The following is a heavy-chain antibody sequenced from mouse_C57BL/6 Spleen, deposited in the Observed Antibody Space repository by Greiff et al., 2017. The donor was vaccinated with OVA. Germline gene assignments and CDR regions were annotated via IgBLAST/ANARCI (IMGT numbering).Heavy chain of an antibody. CDR3: ARGGITGTGVAY. J-gene: IGHJ3*01. V-gene: IGHV1-19*01. CDR1: GYTFTDYY. D-gene: IGHD4-1*01. Sequence: EVKLQESGPVLVKPGASVKMSCKASGYTFTDYYMNWVKQSHGKSLEWIGVINPYNGGTSYNQKFKGKSTLTVDKSSSTAYMELNSLTSEDSAVYYCARGGITGTGVAYWGQGTLVTVSA. CDR2: INPYNGGT.